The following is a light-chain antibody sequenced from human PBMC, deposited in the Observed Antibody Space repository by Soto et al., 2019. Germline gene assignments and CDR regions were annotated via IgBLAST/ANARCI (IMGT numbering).Light chain of an antibody. J-gene: IGKJ4*01. CDR2: DAS. Sequence: EIEMTQSPATLSVSPGQRVTLSCRASQSVSSNLAWYQQKPGQAPRLLIYDASSRATGIPDRFSGGGSGTDFTLTISRLEPEDFAVYYCQQFSSYPLTFGGGTKVDIK. CDR1: QSVSSN. CDR3: QQFSSYPLT. V-gene: IGKV3-20*01.